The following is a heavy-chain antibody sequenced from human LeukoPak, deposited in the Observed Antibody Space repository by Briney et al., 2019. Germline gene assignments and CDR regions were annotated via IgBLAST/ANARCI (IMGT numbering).Heavy chain of an antibody. D-gene: IGHD1-26*01. J-gene: IGHJ4*02. CDR3: ARDAWELLRAY. CDR2: ISGSGGST. CDR1: GFTFSSYA. Sequence: GGSLRLSCAASGFTFSSYAMSWVRQAPGKGLEWVSAISGSGGSTYYADSVKGRFTISRDNSKNTLYLQMNSLRVEDTAVYYCARDAWELLRAYWGQGTLVTVSS. V-gene: IGHV3-23*01.